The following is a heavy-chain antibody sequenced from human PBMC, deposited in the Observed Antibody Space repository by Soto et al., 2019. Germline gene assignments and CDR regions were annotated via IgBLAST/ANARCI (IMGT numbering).Heavy chain of an antibody. CDR2: ISSTGST. J-gene: IGHJ5*02. V-gene: IGHV4-59*02. D-gene: IGHD3-10*01. CDR3: ARVPIFFGSGNWINP. Sequence: PSETLSLTCSVSGGSVTSYSWSWIRQPPGKGLEWIGYISSTGSTNYNPSLKSRVTISIDTSNRQFSLNMRSVTAADTAVYYCARVPIFFGSGNWINPWGQGTLVTVS. CDR1: GGSVTSYS.